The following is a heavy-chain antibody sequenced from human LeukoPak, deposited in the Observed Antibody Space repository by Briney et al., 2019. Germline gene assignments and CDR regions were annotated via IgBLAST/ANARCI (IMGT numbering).Heavy chain of an antibody. D-gene: IGHD6-19*01. Sequence: SETLSLTCTVSGGSISSYYWTWMRQPPGKGLEWIGYIYYGGTTNYNPSLKSRVTISLNTSKNQFSLKLSSVTAADTAVYYCARDWGSGWYRGFDPWGQGTLVTVSS. CDR2: IYYGGTT. CDR3: ARDWGSGWYRGFDP. CDR1: GGSISSYY. V-gene: IGHV4-59*01. J-gene: IGHJ5*02.